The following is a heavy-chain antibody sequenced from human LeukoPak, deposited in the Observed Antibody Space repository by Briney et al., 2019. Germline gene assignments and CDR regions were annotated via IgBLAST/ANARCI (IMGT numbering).Heavy chain of an antibody. J-gene: IGHJ4*02. CDR2: IYGAGIT. CDR1: GAAIDNDY. CDR3: ARHAPNSLGDYFDN. V-gene: IGHV4-4*07. D-gene: IGHD2-15*01. Sequence: SETLSLTCSVSGAAIDNDYWTWIRQPAGKEPEWIGRIYGAGITNYNPSLKSRVTISVDTSKNQFSLKLSSVTAADTAVYYCARHAPNSLGDYFDNWGQGTLVTVSS.